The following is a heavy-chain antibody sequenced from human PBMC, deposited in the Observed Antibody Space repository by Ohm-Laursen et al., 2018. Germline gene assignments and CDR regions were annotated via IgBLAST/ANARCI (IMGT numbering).Heavy chain of an antibody. V-gene: IGHV3-7*01. D-gene: IGHD2-15*01. J-gene: IGHJ2*01. CDR1: GFTFSSYW. CDR3: ARPPILFPLFFHL. Sequence: GSLRLSCTASGFTFSSYWMSWVRQAPGKGLEWVANIKQDGSEKDYVDSVKGRFTISRDNAKKSLYLQMNSLRVEDTAVYYCARPPILFPLFFHLWGPGTLVPVPS. CDR2: IKQDGSEK.